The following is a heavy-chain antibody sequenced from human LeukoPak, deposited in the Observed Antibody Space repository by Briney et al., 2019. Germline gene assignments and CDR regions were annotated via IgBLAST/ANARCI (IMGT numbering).Heavy chain of an antibody. Sequence: ASVKVSCKASGGTFSSYAISWVRQAPGQGLEWMGGIIPIFGTANYAQKFQGRVTITADESTSTAYMELSSLRSEDTAVYYCARRVAAAGKEIDYWGQGTLVTVSS. J-gene: IGHJ4*02. V-gene: IGHV1-69*13. CDR1: GGTFSSYA. CDR2: IIPIFGTA. D-gene: IGHD6-13*01. CDR3: ARRVAAAGKEIDY.